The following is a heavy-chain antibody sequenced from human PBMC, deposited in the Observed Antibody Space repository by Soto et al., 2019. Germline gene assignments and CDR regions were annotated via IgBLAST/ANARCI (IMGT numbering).Heavy chain of an antibody. D-gene: IGHD6-19*01. Sequence: QVQLQQWGAGLLKPSETLSLTCVVYGGSFRGNYCTWIRQSPGKGLEWIGEVSRSGRTNYNPSLKPRVTISVQKSENQFSLTLSSVTAADTAVYYCAGQFGQWLDSWGQGTLVTVSS. V-gene: IGHV4-34*01. J-gene: IGHJ4*02. CDR2: VSRSGRT. CDR1: GGSFRGNY. CDR3: AGQFGQWLDS.